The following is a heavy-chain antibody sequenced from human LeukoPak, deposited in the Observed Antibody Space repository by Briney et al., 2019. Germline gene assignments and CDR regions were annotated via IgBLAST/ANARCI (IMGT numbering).Heavy chain of an antibody. CDR3: ARVEWFGELLSWFDP. Sequence: GASVKVSCKASHYTFTTYGISWVRQAPAQGLEWMGWIRADNGNTDYAQKFQGRVTMTTDTSTSTAYMELRSLRSDDTAVYYCARVEWFGELLSWFDPWGQGTLVTVSS. D-gene: IGHD3-10*01. V-gene: IGHV1-18*01. CDR1: HYTFTTYG. J-gene: IGHJ5*02. CDR2: IRADNGNT.